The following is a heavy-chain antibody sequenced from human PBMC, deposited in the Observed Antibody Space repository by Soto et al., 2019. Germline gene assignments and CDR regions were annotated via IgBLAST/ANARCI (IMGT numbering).Heavy chain of an antibody. CDR2: ILGRGTT. V-gene: IGHV3-23*01. D-gene: IGHD4-17*01. CDR1: GFTFSYYA. Sequence: SLRLSCAASGFTFSYYAMMWVRQAPGKGLEWVAGILGRGTTYHADSVKGRFTISKDNSKSTLYLEMNSLRAEDTAVYYCAKGAGYGDGLWLRESWRQGTMVTVSS. CDR3: AKGAGYGDGLWLRES. J-gene: IGHJ4*02.